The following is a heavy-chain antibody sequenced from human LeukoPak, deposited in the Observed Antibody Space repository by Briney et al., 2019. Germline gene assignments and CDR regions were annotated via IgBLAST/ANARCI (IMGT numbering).Heavy chain of an antibody. CDR1: GGTFSSYA. D-gene: IGHD4-17*01. CDR3: ARRGAVTTFRDAFDI. CDR2: INPILGIA. Sequence: SVKVSCKASGGTFSSYAISWVRQAPGQGLEWMGRINPILGIANYAQKFQGRVTITADKSTSTAYMELSSLRSEDTAVYYCARRGAVTTFRDAFDIWGQGTMVTVSS. V-gene: IGHV1-69*04. J-gene: IGHJ3*02.